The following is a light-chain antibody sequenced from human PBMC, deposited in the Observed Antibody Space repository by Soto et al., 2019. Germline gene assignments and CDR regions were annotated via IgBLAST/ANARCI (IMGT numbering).Light chain of an antibody. CDR3: QQHAGSPST. Sequence: EIVLTQSPGTLSLSPGERATLSCRASQTVTSNYLAWYQRKPGQAPRLLIYGASSRATDIPDRFSGSGSGTDFTLTITGLEPEAFAVYFCQQHAGSPSTFGQGTKVELK. CDR1: QTVTSNY. V-gene: IGKV3-20*01. CDR2: GAS. J-gene: IGKJ1*01.